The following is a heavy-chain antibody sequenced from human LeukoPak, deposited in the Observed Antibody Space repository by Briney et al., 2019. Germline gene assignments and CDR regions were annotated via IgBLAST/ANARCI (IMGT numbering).Heavy chain of an antibody. D-gene: IGHD1-26*01. CDR2: ISGSVSST. J-gene: IGHJ6*03. CDR3: AKDFAGGRTYYYYMDV. Sequence: GGTLRLSCEASGFTFSSFGMSWVRQAPGKGLEWVSAISGSVSSTYYADSVKGRFTTSRDNSKNTLYLQMNSLRAEDTAVYYCAKDFAGGRTYYYYMDVWGKGTTVTISS. V-gene: IGHV3-23*01. CDR1: GFTFSSFG.